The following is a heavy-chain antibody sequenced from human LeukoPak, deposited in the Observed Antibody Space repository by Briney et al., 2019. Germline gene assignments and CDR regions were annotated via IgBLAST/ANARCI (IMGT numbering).Heavy chain of an antibody. V-gene: IGHV1-69*13. CDR3: ARLHHRDYGDYDY. D-gene: IGHD4-17*01. Sequence: SVKVSCKASGGTFSSYAISWVRQAPGQGLEWMGGIIPIFGTANYAQKFQGRVTITADESTSTAYMELSSLRSEDTAVYYCARLHHRDYGDYDYWGQGTLVTVSS. CDR1: GGTFSSYA. J-gene: IGHJ4*02. CDR2: IIPIFGTA.